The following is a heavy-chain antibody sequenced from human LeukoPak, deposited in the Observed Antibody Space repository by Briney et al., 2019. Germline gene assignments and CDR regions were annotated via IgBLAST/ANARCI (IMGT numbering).Heavy chain of an antibody. CDR2: ISGSGDST. Sequence: GGSLRLSCAASGFTFSSYAMSWVRQAPGKGLEWVSTISGSGDSTYYADSVKGRLTISRDNSKNTLYLQMNSLRAEDTAVYYCAKVIGYSYGYPFDYWGQGTLVTVSS. CDR1: GFTFSSYA. CDR3: AKVIGYSYGYPFDY. V-gene: IGHV3-23*01. D-gene: IGHD5-18*01. J-gene: IGHJ4*02.